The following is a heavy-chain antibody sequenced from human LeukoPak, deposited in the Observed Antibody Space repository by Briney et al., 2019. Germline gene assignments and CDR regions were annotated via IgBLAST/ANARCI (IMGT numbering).Heavy chain of an antibody. D-gene: IGHD3-9*01. CDR2: ISWNSGSI. J-gene: IGHJ4*02. V-gene: IGHV3-9*01. CDR1: GFTFSSYS. CDR3: AKGHYDILTGYYHY. Sequence: GGSLRLSCAASGFTFSSYSMNWVRQAPGKGLEWVSGISWNSGSIGYADSVKGRFTISRDNAKNSLYLQMNSLRAEDTALYYCAKGHYDILTGYYHYWGQGTLVTVSS.